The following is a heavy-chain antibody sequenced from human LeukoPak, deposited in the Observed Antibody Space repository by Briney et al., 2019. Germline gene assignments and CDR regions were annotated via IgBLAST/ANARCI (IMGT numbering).Heavy chain of an antibody. V-gene: IGHV1-69*05. CDR2: IIPIFGTA. J-gene: IGHJ4*02. Sequence: ASVKVSCKASGYTLTTYGISWVRQAPGQGLEWMGGIIPIFGTANYAQKFQGRVTITTDESTSTAYMELSSLRSEDTAVYYCARGFLLWSGPLDYWGQGTLVTVSP. D-gene: IGHD3-3*01. CDR1: GYTLTTYG. CDR3: ARGFLLWSGPLDY.